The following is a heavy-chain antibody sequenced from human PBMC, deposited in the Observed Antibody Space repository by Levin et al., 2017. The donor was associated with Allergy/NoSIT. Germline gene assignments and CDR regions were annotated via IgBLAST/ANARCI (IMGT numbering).Heavy chain of an antibody. J-gene: IGHJ4*02. CDR2: ISYDGSNK. V-gene: IGHV3-30-3*01. D-gene: IGHD3-9*01. CDR3: ARDAQWDILTGLLLDDY. Sequence: QPGGSLRLSCAASGFTFSSYAMHWVRQAPGKGLEWVAVISYDGSNKYYADSVKGRFTISRDNSKNTLYLQMNSLRAEDTAVYYCARDAQWDILTGLLLDDYWGQGTLVTVSS. CDR1: GFTFSSYA.